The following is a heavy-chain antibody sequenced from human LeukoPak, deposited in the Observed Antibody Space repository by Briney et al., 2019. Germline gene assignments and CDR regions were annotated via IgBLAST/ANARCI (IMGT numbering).Heavy chain of an antibody. CDR1: GFTFSSYW. J-gene: IGHJ5*02. CDR2: INHSGST. CDR3: ARPGASTGSYYRDWFDP. D-gene: IGHD3-10*01. V-gene: IGHV4-34*01. Sequence: GSLRLSCAASGFTFSSYWMSWIRQPPGKGLEWIGEINHSGSTNYNPSLKSRVTISVDTSKNQFSLKLGSVTAADTAVYYCARPGASTGSYYRDWFDPWGQGTLVTVSS.